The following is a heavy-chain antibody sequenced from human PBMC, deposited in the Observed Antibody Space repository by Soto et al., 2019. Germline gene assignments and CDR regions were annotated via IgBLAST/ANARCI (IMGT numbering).Heavy chain of an antibody. V-gene: IGHV1-69*13. CDR1: GGTFSSYA. CDR2: IIPIFGTA. D-gene: IGHD3-22*01. J-gene: IGHJ4*02. CDR3: ASAGGYYDSSGRIGN. Sequence: ALVKVSCKASGGTFSSYASSWVRQAPGQGLEWMGGIIPIFGTANYAQKFQGRVTITADESTSTAYMELSSLRSEDTAVYYCASAGGYYDSSGRIGNWGQGTLVTVSS.